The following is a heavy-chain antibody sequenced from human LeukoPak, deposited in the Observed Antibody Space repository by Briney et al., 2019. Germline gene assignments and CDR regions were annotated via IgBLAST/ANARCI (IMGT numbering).Heavy chain of an antibody. V-gene: IGHV4-4*07. CDR2: IYTSGST. CDR1: GGSISSYY. J-gene: IGHJ6*03. CDR3: ARVLSPCPSCFGSDYYYYMDV. Sequence: SETLSLTCTVSGGSISSYYWSWIRQPAGKGLEWIGRIYTSGSTNYNPSLKSRATMSVDTSKNQFSLKLSSVTAADTAVYYCARVLSPCPSCFGSDYYYYMDVWGKGTTVTVSS. D-gene: IGHD2-2*01.